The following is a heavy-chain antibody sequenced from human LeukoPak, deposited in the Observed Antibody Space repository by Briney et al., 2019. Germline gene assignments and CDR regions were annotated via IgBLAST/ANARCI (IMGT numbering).Heavy chain of an antibody. D-gene: IGHD6-19*01. CDR1: GGSISSGSYY. CDR2: IYTSGST. V-gene: IGHV4-61*02. CDR3: ARWAPGGDSSGWLVGFDY. Sequence: PSQTLSLTCTVSGGSISSGSYYWSWIRQPAGKGLEWIGRIYTSGSTNYNPSLKSRVTISVDTSKNQFSLKLSSVTAADTAVYYCARWAPGGDSSGWLVGFDYWGQGTLVTVSS. J-gene: IGHJ4*02.